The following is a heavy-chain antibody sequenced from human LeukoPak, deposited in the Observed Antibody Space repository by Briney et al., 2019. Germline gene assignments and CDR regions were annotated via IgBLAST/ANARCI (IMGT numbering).Heavy chain of an antibody. Sequence: ASVKVSCKASGGTFSSYAISWVRQAPGQGLEWMGGIIPIFGTANYAQKFQGRVTITADESTSTAYMELSSPRSEDTAVYYCARRLGYCSSTSCSGAGYYFDYWGQGTLVTVSS. D-gene: IGHD2-2*01. V-gene: IGHV1-69*01. CDR2: IIPIFGTA. CDR1: GGTFSSYA. CDR3: ARRLGYCSSTSCSGAGYYFDY. J-gene: IGHJ4*02.